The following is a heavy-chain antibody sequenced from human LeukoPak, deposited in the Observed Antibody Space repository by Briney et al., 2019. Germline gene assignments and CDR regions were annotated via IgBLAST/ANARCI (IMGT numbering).Heavy chain of an antibody. CDR1: GYSISSGNY. J-gene: IGHJ4*02. CDR2: IYHNRST. Sequence: SETLTLTCTVSGYSISSGNYWDWIRQPPGKGLEWTWSIYHNRSTYYNPSLKIRVTISVDTSKNQFSLNLISVTAADTAVYYCAKRYCSSTTCYDDRGAFDYWGQGTLVTVSS. D-gene: IGHD2-2*01. CDR3: AKRYCSSTTCYDDRGAFDY. V-gene: IGHV4-38-2*02.